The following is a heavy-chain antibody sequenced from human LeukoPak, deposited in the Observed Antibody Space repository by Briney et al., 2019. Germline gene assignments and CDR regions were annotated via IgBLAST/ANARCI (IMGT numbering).Heavy chain of an antibody. V-gene: IGHV3-30*04. CDR2: ISYDGSNK. J-gene: IGHJ6*03. Sequence: RAGGSLRLSCAASGFTFSSYAMHWVRQAPGKGLEWVAVISYDGSNKYYVDSVKGRFTISRDNSQNTLYLQMNSLRAEDTAVYYCAKETSYYYYMDVWGKGTTVTISS. D-gene: IGHD4-11*01. CDR1: GFTFSSYA. CDR3: AKETSYYYYMDV.